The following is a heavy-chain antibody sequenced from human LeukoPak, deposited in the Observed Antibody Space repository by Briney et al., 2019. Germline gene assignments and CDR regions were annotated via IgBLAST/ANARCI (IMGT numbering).Heavy chain of an antibody. Sequence: SETLSLTCTVSGYSISSDYYWVWIRQPPGKGLEWIASIYHGGSTYYNPSLKSRVTISIDTSKNQFSLKLTSVTAADTAVYYCARVAGSGPHTGAFDIWGQGTMVTVSS. V-gene: IGHV4-38-2*02. CDR1: GYSISSDYY. CDR3: ARVAGSGPHTGAFDI. D-gene: IGHD3-10*01. J-gene: IGHJ3*02. CDR2: IYHGGST.